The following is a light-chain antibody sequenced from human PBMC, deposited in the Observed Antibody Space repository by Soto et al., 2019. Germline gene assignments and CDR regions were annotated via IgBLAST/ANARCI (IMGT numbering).Light chain of an antibody. V-gene: IGKV3-15*01. CDR3: QQYIRWPLT. CDR1: QDVSSN. Sequence: EMGVTQSPAALSVSPGERATLSCRASQDVSSNLAWYQQKPGQAPSLLIYGASTRATDTPARFSGSGSGPEFTLTISSLQSEDYAVYYCQQYIRWPLTFGGGTKVEI. J-gene: IGKJ4*01. CDR2: GAS.